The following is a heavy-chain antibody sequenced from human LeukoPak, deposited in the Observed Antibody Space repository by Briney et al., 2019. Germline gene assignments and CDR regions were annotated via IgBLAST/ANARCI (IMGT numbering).Heavy chain of an antibody. CDR2: IWYDGSNR. V-gene: IGHV3-33*01. CDR1: GFTFSTYG. Sequence: GRSLRLSCATSGFTFSTYGMHWVRQAPGKGLEWVAAIWYDGSNRNYVDSVKGRFTISRDNSKNTLYLQMNSLRAEDTAVYYCAREIGGYNWFDPWGQGTLVAVSS. CDR3: AREIGGYNWFDP. J-gene: IGHJ5*02. D-gene: IGHD3-10*01.